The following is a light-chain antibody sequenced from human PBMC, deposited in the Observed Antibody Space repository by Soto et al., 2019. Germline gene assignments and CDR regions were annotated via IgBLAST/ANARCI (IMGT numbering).Light chain of an antibody. J-gene: IGLJ3*02. CDR2: NTS. V-gene: IGLV8-61*01. CDR3: VLYMGSGISV. CDR1: SGSVSTSYY. Sequence: QAVVTQEPSFSVSPGGTVTLTCGLSSGSVSTSYYPSWYQHTPGQATRTLIYNTSTRSSGVPGRFSGSILGNKAALTIAGAQADDESDYYCVLYMGSGISVFGGGTKVTVL.